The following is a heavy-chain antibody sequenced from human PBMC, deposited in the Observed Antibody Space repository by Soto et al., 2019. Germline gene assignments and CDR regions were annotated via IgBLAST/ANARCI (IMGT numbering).Heavy chain of an antibody. V-gene: IGHV3-74*01. CDR2: ITSDGTRT. J-gene: IGHJ6*02. CDR1: GFTFSSYW. CDR3: VRGGAYYDDMDV. Sequence: EVQLVESGGGLVQPGGSLRLSCATSGFTFSSYWMHWVRRAPGKGLVCVSRITSDGTRTNYADSVKGRFTISRDNAKNTLYLQMNSLRAEDTAVYHWVRGGAYYDDMDVWGQGTTVTVSS.